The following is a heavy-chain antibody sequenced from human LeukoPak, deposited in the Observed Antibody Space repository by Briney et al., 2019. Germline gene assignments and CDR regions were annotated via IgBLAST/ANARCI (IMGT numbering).Heavy chain of an antibody. CDR3: TREAAAGRVYGMDV. D-gene: IGHD6-13*01. J-gene: IGHJ6*02. CDR2: IRSKAYGGTT. V-gene: IGHV3-49*04. CDR1: GFAFGDYA. Sequence: PGGSLRLSCTASGFAFGDYAMSWVRQAPGKGLEWVGFIRSKAYGGTTEYAASVKGRFTISRDDSKGIAYLQMNSLKTEDTAVYYCTREAAAGRVYGMDVWGQGTTVTVSS.